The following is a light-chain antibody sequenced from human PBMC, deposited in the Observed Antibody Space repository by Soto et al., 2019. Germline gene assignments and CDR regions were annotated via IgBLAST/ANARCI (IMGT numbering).Light chain of an antibody. CDR2: GAS. V-gene: IGKV3-15*01. CDR1: QSVSSN. CDR3: QHYKNWPLS. Sequence: EIVMTQSPATLSVSPGARATLSCRASQSVSSNLAWYQQKPGQAPRLLIYGASTRATGIPARFSGSGSGTEFTLTISSLQSEDFAVYFCQHYKNWPLSFGGGTKVEIK. J-gene: IGKJ4*01.